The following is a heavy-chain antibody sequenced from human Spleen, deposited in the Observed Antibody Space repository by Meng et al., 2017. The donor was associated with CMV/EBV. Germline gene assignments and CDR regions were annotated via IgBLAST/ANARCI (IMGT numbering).Heavy chain of an antibody. J-gene: IGHJ6*02. CDR1: GFFFGSFW. CDR2: ISYGGGDK. D-gene: IGHD2-2*01. CDR3: ARAPAATQLDAAYYYYGMDV. Sequence: GESLKISCAASGFFFGSFWMTWVRQAPGKGLEWVAVISYGGGDKYYADSVKGRFTISRDNSKNTLYLQMNSLRGEDTAVYYCARAPAATQLDAAYYYYGMDVWGQGTTVTVSS. V-gene: IGHV3-30*03.